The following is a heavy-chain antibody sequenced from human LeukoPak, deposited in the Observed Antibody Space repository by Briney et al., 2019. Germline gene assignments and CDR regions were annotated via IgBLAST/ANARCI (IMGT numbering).Heavy chain of an antibody. CDR1: GFKFNDYG. CDR2: VWFDNSNE. V-gene: IGHV3-33*06. Sequence: PGGSLRLSCTASGFKFNDYGLYWVRLPPQKGPEWVALVWFDNSNEHYADSVKGRFFISRNNDVITLFLHMNSLTVEDTAVYYCAKGRGPTPLGDAGADVWGKGTAVTVSA. D-gene: IGHD1-26*01. CDR3: AKGRGPTPLGDAGADV. J-gene: IGHJ6*04.